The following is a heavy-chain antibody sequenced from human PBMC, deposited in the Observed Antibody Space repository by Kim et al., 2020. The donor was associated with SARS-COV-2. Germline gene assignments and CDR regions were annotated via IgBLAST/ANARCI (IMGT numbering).Heavy chain of an antibody. Sequence: SETLSLTCTVSGGSISSGGYYWSWIRQHPGKGLEWIGYIYYSGSTYYNPSLKSRVTISVDTSKNQFSLKLSSVTAADTAVYYCARDSLKNPVPLGYYYYYGMDVGGQGTTDTVSS. J-gene: IGHJ6*02. CDR1: GGSISSGGYY. CDR3: ARDSLKNPVPLGYYYYYGMDV. V-gene: IGHV4-31*03. CDR2: IYYSGST.